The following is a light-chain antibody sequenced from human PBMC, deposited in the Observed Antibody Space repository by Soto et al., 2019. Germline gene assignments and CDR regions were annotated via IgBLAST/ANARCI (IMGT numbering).Light chain of an antibody. CDR3: CSYAGRDTLYV. CDR1: STDVGGYNY. CDR2: DVS. Sequence: QSALTQPRSVSGSPGPSVTISCTGTSTDVGGYNYVSWYQQHPGKVPKLMLYDVSKRPSGVHDRFSGSKSGNTASLTISVLQAEDEADYYCCSYAGRDTLYVFGSGTKLTVL. V-gene: IGLV2-11*01. J-gene: IGLJ1*01.